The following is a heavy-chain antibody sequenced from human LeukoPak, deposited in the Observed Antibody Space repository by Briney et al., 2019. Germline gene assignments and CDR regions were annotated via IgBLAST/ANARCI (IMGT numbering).Heavy chain of an antibody. CDR2: GNWNGGWT. J-gene: IGHJ4*02. V-gene: IGHV3-20*04. Sequence: PGGSLRLSCAASGFTFDDYVMSWVRQAPGKGLEWVSGGNWNGGWTGYAASVKGRFTISRDNAKNSLYLQMNSLRAEDTALYYCARIGSGGDAYWGQGTLVTVSS. CDR1: GFTFDDYV. D-gene: IGHD6-19*01. CDR3: ARIGSGGDAY.